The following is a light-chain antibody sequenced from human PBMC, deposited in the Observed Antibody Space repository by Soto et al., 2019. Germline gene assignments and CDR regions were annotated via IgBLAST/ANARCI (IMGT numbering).Light chain of an antibody. CDR2: FGS. Sequence: VMNQSPLTLPVTPGYPSSISCLSFQILLYNNTYNYLDWYVQKPGQSPQLLIYFGSNRAPGVPDRFSGSGSGTDFTLKINRVEAEDVGTYYCMQALQSLTVGQGTRLEIK. V-gene: IGKV2-28*01. J-gene: IGKJ5*01. CDR1: QILLYNNTYNY. CDR3: MQALQSLT.